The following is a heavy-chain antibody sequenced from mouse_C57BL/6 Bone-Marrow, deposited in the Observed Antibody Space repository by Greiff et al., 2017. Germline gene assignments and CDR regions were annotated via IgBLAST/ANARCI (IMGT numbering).Heavy chain of an antibody. CDR2: IHPNSGST. Sequence: VQLQQPGAELVKPGASVKLSCKASGYTFTSYWMHWVKQRPGQGLEWIGMIHPNSGSTNYNEKFKSKATLTVDKSSSTAYMQLSSLRSEDSAVYYCARRGYYGSHWYFDVWGTGTTVTVSS. J-gene: IGHJ1*03. CDR1: GYTFTSYW. CDR3: ARRGYYGSHWYFDV. V-gene: IGHV1-64*01. D-gene: IGHD1-1*01.